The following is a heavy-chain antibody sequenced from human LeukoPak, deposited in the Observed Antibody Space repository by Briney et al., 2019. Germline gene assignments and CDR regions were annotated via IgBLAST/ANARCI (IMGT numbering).Heavy chain of an antibody. CDR1: GFPFSNYG. CDR3: ARAATTMIVALDN. Sequence: GGSLRLSCAAFGFPFSNYGMHWVRRAPGKGLEWVSYISASRSTIYHADSLKGRFTISRDNAENSLYLQLNNLRVEDTAIYYCARAATTMIVALDNWGQGTLVTVSS. V-gene: IGHV3-48*01. CDR2: ISASRSTI. J-gene: IGHJ4*02. D-gene: IGHD3-22*01.